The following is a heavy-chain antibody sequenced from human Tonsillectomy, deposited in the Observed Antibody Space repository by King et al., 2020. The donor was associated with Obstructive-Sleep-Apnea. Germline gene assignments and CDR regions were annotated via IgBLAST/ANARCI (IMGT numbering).Heavy chain of an antibody. Sequence: QLQESGPGLVKPSETLSLTCTVSGGSIRSSSYYWGWIRQPPGKGLEWIGSGYYIGSTYYNPSLKSRVTISVDTSKNQFSLKLSSVTVADTAVYYCARRHYYDSSGYYYFDYWGQGTLVTVSS. CDR1: GGSIRSSSYY. D-gene: IGHD3-22*01. V-gene: IGHV4-39*07. CDR3: ARRHYYDSSGYYYFDY. CDR2: GYYIGST. J-gene: IGHJ4*02.